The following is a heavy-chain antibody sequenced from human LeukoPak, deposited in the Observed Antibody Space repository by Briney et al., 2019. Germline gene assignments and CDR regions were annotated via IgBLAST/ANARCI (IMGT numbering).Heavy chain of an antibody. V-gene: IGHV3-30*18. J-gene: IGHJ4*02. D-gene: IGHD7-27*01. Sequence: PGRSLRLSCAASGFTFSSYGMHWVSQAPGKGLEWVAVISYDGSNKYYADSVKGRFTISRDNSKNTLYLQMNSLRAEDTAVYYCAKVPLGENWGSVNYFDYWGQGTLVTVSS. CDR3: AKVPLGENWGSVNYFDY. CDR2: ISYDGSNK. CDR1: GFTFSSYG.